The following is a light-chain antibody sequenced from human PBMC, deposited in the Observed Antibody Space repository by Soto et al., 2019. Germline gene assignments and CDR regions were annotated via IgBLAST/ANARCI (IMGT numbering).Light chain of an antibody. CDR1: SSDVGGYNY. CDR2: DVS. CDR3: SSYTSTLLLVL. Sequence: QSALTQPAPVSGSPGQSITISCTGTSSDVGGYNYVSCYQQHPGNAPKLMIYDVSNRPSGVSNRFSGSKSGNTASLTISGLQAEHEADYYCSSYTSTLLLVLFGGGTKLAVL. V-gene: IGLV2-14*01. J-gene: IGLJ2*01.